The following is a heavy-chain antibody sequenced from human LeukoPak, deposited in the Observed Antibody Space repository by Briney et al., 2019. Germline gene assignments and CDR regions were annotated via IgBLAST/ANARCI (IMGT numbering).Heavy chain of an antibody. D-gene: IGHD6-19*01. CDR1: GFTFSTYC. Sequence: GGSLRLSCAASGFTFSTYCMNWVRQAPGKGLEGVAYISSSSSAIYSDSVKGRFTISRDNNKNSLYLQMNSLRAEDTAVYYCARGSSGWDLDNWGQGTLVTVSS. J-gene: IGHJ4*02. V-gene: IGHV3-48*01. CDR3: ARGSSGWDLDN. CDR2: ISSSSSAI.